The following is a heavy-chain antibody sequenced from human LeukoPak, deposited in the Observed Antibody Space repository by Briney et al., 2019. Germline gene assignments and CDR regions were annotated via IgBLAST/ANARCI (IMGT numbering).Heavy chain of an antibody. Sequence: PGGSLRLSCAASGFTFSSYSMNWVRQAPGKGLEWVSSISSSSSYIYYADSVKGRFTISRDNAKNSLYLQMNGLRAEDTAVYYCARRGGSSSRRSPIDYWGQGTLVTVSS. D-gene: IGHD6-6*01. J-gene: IGHJ4*02. CDR2: ISSSSSYI. V-gene: IGHV3-21*01. CDR1: GFTFSSYS. CDR3: ARRGGSSSRRSPIDY.